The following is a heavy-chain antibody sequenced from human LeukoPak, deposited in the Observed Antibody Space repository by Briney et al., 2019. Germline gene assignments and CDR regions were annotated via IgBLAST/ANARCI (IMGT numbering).Heavy chain of an antibody. Sequence: SETLSLTCTVSGGSISSYYWSWIRQPPGKGLEWIGYIYYSGSTNHDPSLKSRVTISVDPSKNQFSLRLSSVTAADTAVYYCARHRGVGALTWGQGTLVTVSS. CDR3: ARHRGVGALT. CDR1: GGSISSYY. D-gene: IGHD3-10*01. J-gene: IGHJ5*02. CDR2: IYYSGST. V-gene: IGHV4-59*08.